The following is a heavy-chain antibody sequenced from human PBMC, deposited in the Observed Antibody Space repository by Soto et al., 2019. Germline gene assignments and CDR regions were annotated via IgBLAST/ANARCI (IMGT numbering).Heavy chain of an antibody. Sequence: QVQLQESGPGPVKPSETLSLTCNVSGGSISSYYWSWVRQSPGKGLEWIGYFYYSGTTNYNPSLKSRVTISIDMSKNQISLKLTSVTAADTAVYYCAALPRYWGQGTLVTVSS. D-gene: IGHD6-6*01. CDR2: FYYSGTT. V-gene: IGHV4-59*01. CDR1: GGSISSYY. J-gene: IGHJ4*02. CDR3: AALPRY.